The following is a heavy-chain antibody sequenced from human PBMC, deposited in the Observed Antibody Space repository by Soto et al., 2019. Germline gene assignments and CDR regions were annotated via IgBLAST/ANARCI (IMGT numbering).Heavy chain of an antibody. Sequence: GGSLRLSCAASGFTFSNAWMSWVRQAPGKGLEWVGRIKSKTDGGTTDYAAPVKGRFTISRDDSKNTLYLQMNSLKTEDTAVYYCTTASDIVVVVAALYYYMDVWGKGTTVTVSS. CDR2: IKSKTDGGTT. V-gene: IGHV3-15*01. CDR3: TTASDIVVVVAALYYYMDV. CDR1: GFTFSNAW. J-gene: IGHJ6*03. D-gene: IGHD2-15*01.